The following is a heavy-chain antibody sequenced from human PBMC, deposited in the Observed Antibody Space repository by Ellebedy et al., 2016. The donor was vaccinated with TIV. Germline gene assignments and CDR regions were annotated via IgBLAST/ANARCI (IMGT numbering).Heavy chain of an antibody. D-gene: IGHD2-21*02. V-gene: IGHV4-30-2*01. J-gene: IGHJ6*02. Sequence: LRLXCAVSGGSISSGGYSWSWIRQPPGKGLEWIGYIYHSGSTNYNPSLKSRVTISVDTSKNQFSLKLSSVTAADTAVYYCARLEKWHIVVVTARGDYYYGMDVWGQGTTVTVSS. CDR1: GGSISSGGYS. CDR2: IYHSGST. CDR3: ARLEKWHIVVVTARGDYYYGMDV.